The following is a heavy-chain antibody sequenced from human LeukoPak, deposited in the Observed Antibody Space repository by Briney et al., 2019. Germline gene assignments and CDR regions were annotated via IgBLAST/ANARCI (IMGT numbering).Heavy chain of an antibody. CDR2: INEDGSST. CDR3: TTDTFGARDS. Sequence: GGSLRLSCAASGYTFSRYWLHWVRQGPGKGLVWVSRINEDGSSTSYAESVRGRFTISRDNAKNTLYLQMNSLRAEDAAVYYCTTDTFGARDSWGQGTLVTVSS. J-gene: IGHJ4*02. CDR1: GYTFSRYW. D-gene: IGHD3-10*01. V-gene: IGHV3-74*01.